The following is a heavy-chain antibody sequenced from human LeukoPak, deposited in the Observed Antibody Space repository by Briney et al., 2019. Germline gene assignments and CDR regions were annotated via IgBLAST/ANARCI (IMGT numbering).Heavy chain of an antibody. Sequence: ASVKVSCKASGYTFTSYYMHWVRQAPGQGLEWMGIINPSGGSTSYAQKFQGRATMTRDTSTSTVYMELSSLRSEDTAVYYCARAGFGYCSSTSCYGAFDIWGQGTMVTVSS. CDR2: INPSGGST. CDR3: ARAGFGYCSSTSCYGAFDI. J-gene: IGHJ3*02. V-gene: IGHV1-46*01. CDR1: GYTFTSYY. D-gene: IGHD2-2*03.